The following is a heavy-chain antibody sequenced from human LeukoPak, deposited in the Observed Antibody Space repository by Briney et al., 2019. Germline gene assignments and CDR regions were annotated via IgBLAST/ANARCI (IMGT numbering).Heavy chain of an antibody. CDR2: INHSGST. D-gene: IGHD2-2*01. CDR1: GGSFSGYY. J-gene: IGHJ5*02. Sequence: PSETLSLTCAVYGGSFSGYYWSWIRQPPGKGLEWIGEINHSGSTNYNPSLKSRVTISVDTSKNQFSLKLSSVTAADTAVYYCARGDPDYCSSTSCYLYNWFDPWGQGTLVTVSP. V-gene: IGHV4-34*01. CDR3: ARGDPDYCSSTSCYLYNWFDP.